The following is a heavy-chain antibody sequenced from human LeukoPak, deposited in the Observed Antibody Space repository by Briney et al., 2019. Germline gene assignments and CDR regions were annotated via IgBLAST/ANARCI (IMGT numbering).Heavy chain of an antibody. CDR2: INPSGGST. CDR1: GYTFTSYY. V-gene: IGHV1-46*01. D-gene: IGHD2-15*01. CDR3: AREVGYCSGGSCYHLYFDY. Sequence: ASVKVSCKASGYTFTSYYMHWVRQAPGQGLEWMGIINPSGGSTSDAQKFQGRVTMTRDTSTSTVYMELSSLRSEDTAVYYCAREVGYCSGGSCYHLYFDYWGQGTLVTVSS. J-gene: IGHJ4*02.